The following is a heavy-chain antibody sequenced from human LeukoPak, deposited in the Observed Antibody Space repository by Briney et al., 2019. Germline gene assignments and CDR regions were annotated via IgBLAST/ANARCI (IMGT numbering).Heavy chain of an antibody. CDR1: GGSISSYY. Sequence: SETLSLTCTVSGGSISSYYWSWIRQPPGKGLEWIGYIYYSGSTNYNPSLKGRVTISVDTSKNQFSLKLSSVTAADTAVYYCARDQGWFDPWGQGTLVTVSS. J-gene: IGHJ5*02. CDR3: ARDQGWFDP. CDR2: IYYSGST. V-gene: IGHV4-59*01.